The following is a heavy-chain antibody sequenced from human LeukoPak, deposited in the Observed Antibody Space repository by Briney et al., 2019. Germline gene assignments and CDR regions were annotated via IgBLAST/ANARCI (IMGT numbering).Heavy chain of an antibody. D-gene: IGHD3-16*02. V-gene: IGHV3-23*01. CDR2: ISGSGGST. J-gene: IGHJ4*02. Sequence: SGGSLRLSCAASGFTFTSYAMTWVRQAPGKGLEWVSAISGSGGSTYYADSVKGRFTISRDNSKNTLYLQMNSLRAEDTAVYYCAKGGSHYDYVWASYRPGDFDYWGQGTLVTVSS. CDR1: GFTFTSYA. CDR3: AKGGSHYDYVWASYRPGDFDY.